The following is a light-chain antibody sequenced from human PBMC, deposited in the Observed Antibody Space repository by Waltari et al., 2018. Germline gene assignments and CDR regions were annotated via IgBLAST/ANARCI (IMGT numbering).Light chain of an antibody. CDR1: QSLLHSDGKTY. J-gene: IGKJ4*01. Sequence: IVMTQNPISLSVTPGQPASISCKSRQSLLHSDGKTYLYWYLQKPGQSPQLLISEVSNRFSAVPERFSGSGSGTDFTLKISRVEADDVGIYYCMQTIQLPLTFGGGTKVEIK. CDR2: EVS. V-gene: IGKV2D-29*02. CDR3: MQTIQLPLT.